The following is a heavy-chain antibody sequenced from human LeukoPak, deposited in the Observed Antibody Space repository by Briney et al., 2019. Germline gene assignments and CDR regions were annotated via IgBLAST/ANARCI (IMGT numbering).Heavy chain of an antibody. CDR2: IYHSGST. CDR1: GGSISSGGYS. V-gene: IGHV4-30-2*01. CDR3: ARDAGFDKNWYFDL. D-gene: IGHD3-10*01. J-gene: IGHJ2*01. Sequence: SETLSLTCAVSGGSISSGGYSWSWIRQPPGKGLEWIGYIYHSGSTYYNPSLKSRVTISVDRSKNQFSLKLSSVTAADTAVYYCARDAGFDKNWYFDLWGRGTLVTVSS.